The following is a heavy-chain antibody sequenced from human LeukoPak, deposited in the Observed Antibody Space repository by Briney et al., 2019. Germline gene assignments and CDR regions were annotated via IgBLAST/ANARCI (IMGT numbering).Heavy chain of an antibody. Sequence: PGGSLRLSCAASRFTFSYFAMHWVRRAPGKGLEGVAVLSDDGSNKFYADSVKGRFTISRDNSKNTLYLQMNSLRAEDTAFYYCAKDPHSSSWYYFDSWGQGTLVTVSS. D-gene: IGHD6-13*01. CDR1: RFTFSYFA. J-gene: IGHJ4*02. CDR2: LSDDGSNK. CDR3: AKDPHSSSWYYFDS. V-gene: IGHV3-30*18.